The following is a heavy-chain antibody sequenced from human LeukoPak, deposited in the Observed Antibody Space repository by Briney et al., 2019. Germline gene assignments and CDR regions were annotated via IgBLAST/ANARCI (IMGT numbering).Heavy chain of an antibody. D-gene: IGHD3-22*01. Sequence: GGSLRLSCAASGFTFSNAWMSWVRQAPGKGLEWVGRIKSKTDGGTTDYAAAVKGRFTISRDDSKNTLYLQMNSLKTEDTAVYYCTRYYYDSSGYYPLGYYGMDVWGQGTTVTVSS. J-gene: IGHJ6*02. CDR3: TRYYYDSSGYYPLGYYGMDV. CDR2: IKSKTDGGTT. CDR1: GFTFSNAW. V-gene: IGHV3-15*01.